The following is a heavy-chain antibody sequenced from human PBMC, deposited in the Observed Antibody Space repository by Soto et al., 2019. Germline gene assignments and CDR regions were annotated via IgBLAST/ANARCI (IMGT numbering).Heavy chain of an antibody. CDR3: AKSFCSSSSCFFLWVDP. J-gene: IGHJ5*02. D-gene: IGHD2-2*01. Sequence: EVQLLESGGGLVQPGGSLRLSCAASGFDFSSYAMSWVRQAPGKGLECISLISGTGVPTLYAESVKGRFAVTRDNSKDTLFLEMNHLRVDDTAMYYCAKSFCSSSSCFFLWVDPWGPGTLVTVSS. CDR1: GFDFSSYA. V-gene: IGHV3-23*01. CDR2: ISGTGVPT.